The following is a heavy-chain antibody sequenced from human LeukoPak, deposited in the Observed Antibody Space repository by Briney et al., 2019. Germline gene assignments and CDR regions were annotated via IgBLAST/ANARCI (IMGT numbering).Heavy chain of an antibody. Sequence: GGSLRLSCAASGFTFSSYAMSWVRQAPGKGLEWVSAISGSGGSTYYADSVKGRFTISRDNSKNTLYLQMNSLRAEDTAAYYCAKSPYSGSYYGVRYNWFDPWGQGTLVTVSS. J-gene: IGHJ5*02. CDR1: GFTFSSYA. CDR2: ISGSGGST. D-gene: IGHD1-26*01. V-gene: IGHV3-23*01. CDR3: AKSPYSGSYYGVRYNWFDP.